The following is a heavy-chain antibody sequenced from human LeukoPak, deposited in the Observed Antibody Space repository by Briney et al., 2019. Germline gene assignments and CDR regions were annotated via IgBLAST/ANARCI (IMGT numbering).Heavy chain of an antibody. Sequence: GGSLRLSCAASGFTVSSNYMSWVRQAPGKGLEWVSVIYSAGTTYYADSVKGRFTISRDNSEITLYLQMNSLRAEDTDVYYCARGSLGTAMVHDCWGQGTLVTVSS. V-gene: IGHV3-53*01. CDR2: IYSAGTT. CDR3: ARGSLGTAMVHDC. D-gene: IGHD5-18*01. J-gene: IGHJ4*02. CDR1: GFTVSSNY.